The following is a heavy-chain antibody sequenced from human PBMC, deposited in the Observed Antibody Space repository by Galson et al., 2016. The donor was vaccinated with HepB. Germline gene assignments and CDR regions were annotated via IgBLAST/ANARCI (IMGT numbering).Heavy chain of an antibody. J-gene: IGHJ4*02. V-gene: IGHV4-34*01. CDR2: INEAACS. D-gene: IGHD6-19*01. CDR1: GGSFSGYY. Sequence: SETLSLTCVVNGGSFSGYYWTWIRLPPLKGLEWIGEINEAACSNYNPSLKSRVTISLDTPMNQFSLNLRSVTAADTGVYYCAKRRKHSGSDFDSWGQGTLVTVSS. CDR3: AKRRKHSGSDFDS.